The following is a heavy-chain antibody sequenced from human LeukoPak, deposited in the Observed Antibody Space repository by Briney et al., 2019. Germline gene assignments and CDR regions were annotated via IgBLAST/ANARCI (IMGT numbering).Heavy chain of an antibody. CDR2: ISNNGGYT. CDR3: AKLGYCSDGSCYFPY. V-gene: IGHV3-23*01. J-gene: IGHJ4*02. D-gene: IGHD2-15*01. CDR1: GFTFSSSA. Sequence: PGGSLRLSCAASGFTFSSSAMSWVRQAPGKGLEWVSAISNNGGYTYYADSVQGRFTISRDNSKSTLCLQMNSLRAEDTAVYYCAKLGYCSDGSCYFPYWGQGTLVTVSS.